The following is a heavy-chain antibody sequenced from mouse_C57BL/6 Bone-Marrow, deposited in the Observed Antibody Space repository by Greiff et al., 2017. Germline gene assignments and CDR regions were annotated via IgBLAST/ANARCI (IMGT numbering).Heavy chain of an antibody. Sequence: EVQRVESGGGLVQPKGSLKLSCAASGFSFNTYAMNWVRQAPGKGLEWVARIRSKSNNYATYYADSVKDRFTISREDSESMLYLQMNNLKTEDTAMYYCVRHLGYGDVWGTGTTVTVSS. CDR2: IRSKSNNYAT. D-gene: IGHD2-2*01. CDR3: VRHLGYGDV. J-gene: IGHJ1*03. V-gene: IGHV10-1*01. CDR1: GFSFNTYA.